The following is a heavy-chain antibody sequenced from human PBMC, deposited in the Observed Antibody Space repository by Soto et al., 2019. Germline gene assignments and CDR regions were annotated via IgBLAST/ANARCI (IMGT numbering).Heavy chain of an antibody. CDR1: GFTFSDHY. Sequence: EVQLVESGGGLVQPGGSLRLSCAASGFTFSDHYMDWVRQAPGKGLEWVGRTRNKANSYTTEYAASVKGRFTISRDDSKNARYLQMNSLKTEDTAVYYCARDVGTRVRGPRRYYMDVWGKGTTVTVSS. D-gene: IGHD3-10*01. CDR3: ARDVGTRVRGPRRYYMDV. CDR2: TRNKANSYTT. V-gene: IGHV3-72*01. J-gene: IGHJ6*03.